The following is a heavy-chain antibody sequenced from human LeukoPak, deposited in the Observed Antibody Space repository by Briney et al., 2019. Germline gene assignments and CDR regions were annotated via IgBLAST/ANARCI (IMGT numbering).Heavy chain of an antibody. CDR3: APMATIGGNWFDP. CDR1: GGSISSYY. Sequence: PSETLSLTCTVSGGSISSYYWSWTRQPAGKGLEWIGRIYTSGSTNYNPSLKSRVTMSVDTSKNQFSLKLSSVTAADTAVYYCAPMATIGGNWFDPWGQGTLVTVSS. CDR2: IYTSGST. D-gene: IGHD5-24*01. J-gene: IGHJ5*02. V-gene: IGHV4-4*07.